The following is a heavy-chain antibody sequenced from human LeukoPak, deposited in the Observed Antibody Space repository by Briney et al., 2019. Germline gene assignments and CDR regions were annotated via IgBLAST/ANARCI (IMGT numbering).Heavy chain of an antibody. CDR2: INHSGST. CDR1: GGSFSGYY. V-gene: IGHV4-34*01. CDR3: ARHVRYYYGSGSFGRPYYFDY. J-gene: IGHJ4*02. Sequence: SETLSLTCAVYGGSFSGYYWSWIRQPPGKGLEWIGEINHSGSTNYNPSLKSRVTISVDTSKNQFSLKLSSVTAADTAVYYCARHVRYYYGSGSFGRPYYFDYWGQGTLVTVSS. D-gene: IGHD3-10*01.